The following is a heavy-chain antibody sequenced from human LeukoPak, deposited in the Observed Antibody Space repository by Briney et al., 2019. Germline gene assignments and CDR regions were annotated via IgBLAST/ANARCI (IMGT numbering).Heavy chain of an antibody. J-gene: IGHJ3*02. D-gene: IGHD3-22*01. CDR3: AHNYYDSSGLI. CDR2: IDWDDDK. CDR1: GFSLSTSGMR. Sequence: SGPALVKPTQTLTLTCTFSGFSLSTSGMRVSWIRQPPGKALEWLARIDWDDDKFHSTSLKTRLTISKDTSKNQVVLTMTNMDPVDTATYYCAHNYYDSSGLIWGQGTMVTVSS. V-gene: IGHV2-70*04.